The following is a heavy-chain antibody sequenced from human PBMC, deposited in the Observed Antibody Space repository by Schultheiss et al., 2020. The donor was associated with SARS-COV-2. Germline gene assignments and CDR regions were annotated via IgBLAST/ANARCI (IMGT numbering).Heavy chain of an antibody. CDR2: INSDGSST. V-gene: IGHV3-74*01. J-gene: IGHJ4*02. Sequence: GGSLRLSCAASGFTFSSYWMHWVRQAPGKGLVWVSRINSDGSSTSYADSVKGRFTISRDNAKNTLYLQMNSLRAEDTAVYYCARAPATAIGALDYWGQGTLVTVSS. CDR3: ARAPATAIGALDY. CDR1: GFTFSSYW. D-gene: IGHD2-2*02.